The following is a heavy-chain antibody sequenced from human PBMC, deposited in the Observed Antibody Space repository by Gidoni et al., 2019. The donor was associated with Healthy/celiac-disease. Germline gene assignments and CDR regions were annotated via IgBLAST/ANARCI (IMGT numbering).Heavy chain of an antibody. D-gene: IGHD6-13*01. Sequence: QVQLVQSGAEVKKPGASVKVSCKASGYTFTGYYMHWVRQAPGQGLEWMGWINPNSGGTNYAQKFQGRVTMTRDTSISTAYMELSRLRSDDTAVYYCARVAHQQQLVPRSLDYYYGMDVWGQGTTVTVSS. CDR1: GYTFTGYY. V-gene: IGHV1-2*02. CDR2: INPNSGGT. J-gene: IGHJ6*02. CDR3: ARVAHQQQLVPRSLDYYYGMDV.